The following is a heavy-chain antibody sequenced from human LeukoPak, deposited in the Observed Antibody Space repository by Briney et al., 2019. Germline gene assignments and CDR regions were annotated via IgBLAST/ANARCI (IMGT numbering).Heavy chain of an antibody. CDR2: IKQDGSEK. CDR1: GFTFSSYW. D-gene: IGHD3-22*01. Sequence: GGSLRLSCAASGFTFSSYWMSWVRQAPGKGLEWVANIKQDGSEKYYVDSVKGRFTISRDNSKNTLYLQMNSLRAEDTAVYYCAKDFSRFYYDSSGDYWGQGTLVTVSS. J-gene: IGHJ4*02. V-gene: IGHV3-7*03. CDR3: AKDFSRFYYDSSGDY.